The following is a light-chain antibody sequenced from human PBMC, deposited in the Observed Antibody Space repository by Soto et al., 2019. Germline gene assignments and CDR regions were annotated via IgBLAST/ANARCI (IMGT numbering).Light chain of an antibody. J-gene: IGKJ1*01. CDR3: QQYGNSRT. V-gene: IGKV3-20*01. CDR2: GAS. Sequence: EIVLTQSPGTLSLSPGERATISCRASQSVSSSYLAWYQQKPGQAPRLLIYGASIRATGIPDRFSGSGSGTDFTLTISRLEPEDFAVYYCQQYGNSRTFGQGTKVEIK. CDR1: QSVSSSY.